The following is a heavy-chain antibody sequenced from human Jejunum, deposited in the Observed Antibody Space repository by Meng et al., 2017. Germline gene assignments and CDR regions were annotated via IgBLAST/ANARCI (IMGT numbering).Heavy chain of an antibody. CDR3: AREYSSGRPFDY. D-gene: IGHD6-19*01. CDR1: GFTFRTYE. CDR2: ISRSGDFI. V-gene: IGHV3-48*03. Sequence: GGSLRLSCAASGFTFRTYEMNWVRQAPGKGLEWVSYISRSGDFIYYADSVKGRFTISRDNAKNSLYLQMNSLRAEDTAVYYCAREYSSGRPFDYWGQGTRVTVSS. J-gene: IGHJ4*02.